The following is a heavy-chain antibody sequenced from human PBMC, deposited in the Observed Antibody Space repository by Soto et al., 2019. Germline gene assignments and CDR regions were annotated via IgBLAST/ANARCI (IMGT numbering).Heavy chain of an antibody. CDR3: ARDSQQLGIGY. V-gene: IGHV3-53*01. CDR2: IYSGGST. CDR1: GFTVSSNY. J-gene: IGHJ4*02. Sequence: GESLKISCAASGFTVSSNYMSWVRQAPGKGLEWVSVIYSGGSTYYADSVKGRFTISRDNSKNTLYLQMNSLRAEDTAVYYCARDSQQLGIGYWGQGTLVTVSS. D-gene: IGHD7-27*01.